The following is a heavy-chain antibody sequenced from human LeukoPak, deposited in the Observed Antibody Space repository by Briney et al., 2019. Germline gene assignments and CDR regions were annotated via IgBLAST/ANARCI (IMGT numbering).Heavy chain of an antibody. CDR1: GGSFSGYY. Sequence: SETLSLTCAVYGGSFSGYYWSWIRQPPGKGLEWIGEINHRGSTNYNPSLKSRVTVSLDASKNQFSLKLSSVTAADTAVYYCARAPGAALDWGQGTLVTVSS. CDR2: INHRGST. J-gene: IGHJ4*02. D-gene: IGHD2-15*01. V-gene: IGHV4-34*01. CDR3: ARAPGAALD.